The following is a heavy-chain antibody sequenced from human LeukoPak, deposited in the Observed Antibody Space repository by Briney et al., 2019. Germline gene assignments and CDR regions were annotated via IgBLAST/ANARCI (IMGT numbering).Heavy chain of an antibody. J-gene: IGHJ4*02. Sequence: SETLSLTCTVSGASFSSNTYYWVWIPPPPGKGLEWFGSIYYSGSSYYNPSLKSRVTMSVDTSKNQFSLKLSSVTAADTAVYYCARHAGGISATGTRPFDYWGQGTLVTVSS. CDR2: IYYSGSS. CDR3: ARHAGGISATGTRPFDY. D-gene: IGHD6-13*01. V-gene: IGHV4-39*01. CDR1: GASFSSNTYY.